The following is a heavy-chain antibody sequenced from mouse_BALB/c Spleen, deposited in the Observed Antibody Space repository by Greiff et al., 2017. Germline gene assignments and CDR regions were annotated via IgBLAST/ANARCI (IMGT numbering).Heavy chain of an antibody. CDR2: INPSSGYT. CDR3: AREPPTLDY. CDR1: GYTFTSYT. Sequence: VQLQESGAELARPGASVKMSCKASGYTFTSYTMHWVKQRPGQGLEWIGYINPSSGYTEYNQKFKDKTTLTADKSSSTAYMQLSSLTSEDSAVYYCAREPPTLDYWGQGTTRTVSS. J-gene: IGHJ2*01. V-gene: IGHV1-4*02.